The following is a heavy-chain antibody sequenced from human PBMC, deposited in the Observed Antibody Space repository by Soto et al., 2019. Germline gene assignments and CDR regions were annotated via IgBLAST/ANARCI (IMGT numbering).Heavy chain of an antibody. CDR2: FDPEEGET. Sequence: GASVKVCCKVSGSTLTEVFMHWVRQAPGKGPEWMGGFDPEEGETMYAQKLQGRATMAEDTSTDTAYMELSSLRSEDTAVYYCATRHSGSGSFNYWGQGTLVTVSS. CDR3: ATRHSGSGSFNY. V-gene: IGHV1-24*01. J-gene: IGHJ4*02. D-gene: IGHD3-10*01. CDR1: GSTLTEVF.